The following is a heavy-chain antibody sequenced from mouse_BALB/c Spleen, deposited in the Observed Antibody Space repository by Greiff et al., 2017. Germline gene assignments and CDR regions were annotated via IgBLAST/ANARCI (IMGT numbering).Heavy chain of an antibody. CDR1: GYSFTGYY. D-gene: IGHD2-2*01. CDR3: ANGYDGYAMDY. CDR2: ISCYNGAT. V-gene: IGHV1S34*01. J-gene: IGHJ4*01. Sequence: LVKTGASVKISCKASGYSFTGYYMHWVKQSHGKSLEWIGYISCYNGATSYNQKFKGKATFTVDTSSSTAYMQFNSLTSEDSAVYYCANGYDGYAMDYWGQGTSVTVSS.